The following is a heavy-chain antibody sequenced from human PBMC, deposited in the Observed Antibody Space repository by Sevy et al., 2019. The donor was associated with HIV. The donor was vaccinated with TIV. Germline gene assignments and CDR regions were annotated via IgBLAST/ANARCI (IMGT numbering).Heavy chain of an antibody. V-gene: IGHV3-21*01. CDR3: ARGLERYCGGGSSYFRPYFDY. Sequence: GGSLRLSCAASGFTFSSYSMNWVRQAPGKGLEWVSSITSSSSYIYYADSVKGRFTIARDNAKNSLYLQMNSLRAEDTAVYYCARGLERYCGGGSSYFRPYFDYWGQGTLVTVSS. CDR2: ITSSSSYI. D-gene: IGHD2-15*01. CDR1: GFTFSSYS. J-gene: IGHJ4*02.